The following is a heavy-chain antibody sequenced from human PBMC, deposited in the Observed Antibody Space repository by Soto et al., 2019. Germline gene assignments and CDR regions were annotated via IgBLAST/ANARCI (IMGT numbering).Heavy chain of an antibody. V-gene: IGHV1-2*04. J-gene: IGHJ6*03. CDR2: INPNTGVT. Sequence: QVQLVQSGAEVKKPGASVTVSCRSSGDTFNDYYIHWVRQAPGQGLEWMGWINPNTGVTKYAQKFRGWVTMTRDTCIRTVYMQLSRLRADDTAVYYCARGSGGATATLDYYYFYMAVWGTGTTVTVSS. CDR3: ARGSGGATATLDYYYFYMAV. D-gene: IGHD5-12*01. CDR1: GDTFNDYY.